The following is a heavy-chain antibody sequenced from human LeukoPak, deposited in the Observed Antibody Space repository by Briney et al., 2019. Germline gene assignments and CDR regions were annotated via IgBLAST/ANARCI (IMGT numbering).Heavy chain of an antibody. D-gene: IGHD3-22*01. Sequence: PGGSLRLSCAASGFTFSDYYMSWIRQAPGKGLEWVSYISSSGSTIYYADSVKGRFTISRDNAKNSLYLQMNSLRAEDTAVYYCASKYYYDSSGYPYYWGQGTLVTVSS. CDR3: ASKYYYDSSGYPYY. V-gene: IGHV3-11*01. CDR1: GFTFSDYY. CDR2: ISSSGSTI. J-gene: IGHJ4*02.